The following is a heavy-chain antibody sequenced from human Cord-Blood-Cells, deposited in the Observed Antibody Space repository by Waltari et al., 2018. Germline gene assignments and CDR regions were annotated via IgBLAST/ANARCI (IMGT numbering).Heavy chain of an antibody. D-gene: IGHD3-3*01. CDR2: INHCGLT. V-gene: IGHV4-34*01. Sequence: QVQLQQWGAGLLKPSETLSLTCAVYGGSFSGYYWSWIRQPPGKGLEWIGEINHCGLTNYNPSLKSRVSISVDTSKNQFSLKLSSVTAADTAVYYCARAGADFWSGYYDYWGQGTLVTVSS. J-gene: IGHJ4*02. CDR1: GGSFSGYY. CDR3: ARAGADFWSGYYDY.